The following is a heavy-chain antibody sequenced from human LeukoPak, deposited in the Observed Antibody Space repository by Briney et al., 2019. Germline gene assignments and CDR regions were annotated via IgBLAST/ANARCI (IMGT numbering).Heavy chain of an antibody. CDR1: GYTFTSYG. D-gene: IGHD3-10*01. Sequence: ASVKVSCKASGYTFTSYGISWVRQAPGQGLEWMGWLSAYNGNTNYAQKLQGRVTMTTDTSTSTAYMELRSLRSDDTAVYYCARDRRGVDYYYYGMDVRGQGTTVTVSS. CDR3: ARDRRGVDYYYYGMDV. J-gene: IGHJ6*02. V-gene: IGHV1-18*01. CDR2: LSAYNGNT.